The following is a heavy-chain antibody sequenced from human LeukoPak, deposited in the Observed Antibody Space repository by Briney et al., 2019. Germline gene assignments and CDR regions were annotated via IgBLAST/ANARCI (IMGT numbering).Heavy chain of an antibody. CDR3: AGVDLNMVRGVQD. CDR2: ISYIGNT. J-gene: IGHJ4*02. Sequence: SETLSLTRTVSGGSINSGGYYWSWIRQHPGKGLEWIGYISYIGNTYYSPSLKSRLTISVDTSKNQLSLKLSSVTAADTAVYYCAGVDLNMVRGVQDWGQGTLVTVSS. D-gene: IGHD3-10*01. CDR1: GGSINSGGYY. V-gene: IGHV4-31*03.